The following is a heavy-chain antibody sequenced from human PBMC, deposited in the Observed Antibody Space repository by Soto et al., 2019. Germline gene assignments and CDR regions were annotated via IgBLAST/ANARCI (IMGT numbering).Heavy chain of an antibody. CDR2: IYYSGST. J-gene: IGHJ4*02. D-gene: IGHD6-19*01. CDR1: GGSISSSSYY. CDR3: ARQPKYSSGWYHFDY. Sequence: SETLSRTCTVSGGSISSSSYYWGWIRQPPGKGLEWIGSIYYSGSTYYIPSLKSRVTISVDTSKNQFSLKLSSVTAADTAVYYCARQPKYSSGWYHFDYWGQGTLVTVSS. V-gene: IGHV4-39*01.